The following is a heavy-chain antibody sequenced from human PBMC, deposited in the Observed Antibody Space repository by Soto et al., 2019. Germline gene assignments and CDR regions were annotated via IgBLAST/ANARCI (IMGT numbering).Heavy chain of an antibody. CDR3: ARELLFYDSDGFSWDDAFDI. Sequence: SEALSLTCAVSGGSLSSSAYSWSWIRQPPGKGLEWIGFIYQSGSTYYNPSLKSRVTMSLDRPKNQFSLKLSSVTAADTAVYYCARELLFYDSDGFSWDDAFDIWGQGTMVTVSS. CDR2: IYQSGST. V-gene: IGHV4-30-2*01. D-gene: IGHD3-22*01. CDR1: GGSLSSSAYS. J-gene: IGHJ3*02.